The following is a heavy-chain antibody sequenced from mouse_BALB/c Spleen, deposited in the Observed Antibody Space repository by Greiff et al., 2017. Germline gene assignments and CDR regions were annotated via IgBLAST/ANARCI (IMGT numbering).Heavy chain of an antibody. V-gene: IGHV1-7*01. CDR1: GYTFTSYW. CDR2: INPSTGYT. J-gene: IGHJ2*01. CDR3: ARRDYGSSYGYFDY. Sequence: VQLHQSGAELAKPGASVKMSCKASGYTFTSYWMHWVKQRPGQGLEWIGYINPSTGYTEYNQKFKDKATLTADKSSSTAYMQLSSLTSEDSAVYYCARRDYGSSYGYFDYWGQGTTLTVSS. D-gene: IGHD1-1*01.